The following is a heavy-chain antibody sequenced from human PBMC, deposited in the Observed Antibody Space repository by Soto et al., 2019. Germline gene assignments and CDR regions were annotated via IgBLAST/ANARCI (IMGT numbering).Heavy chain of an antibody. CDR2: VNRDGSST. D-gene: IGHD4-17*01. J-gene: IGHJ4*02. Sequence: EVQLVESGGGLVXPGGSXXLSCAGSGFXXXXYWMHWVLQTPEEGPVWVARVNRDGSSTNYADSVKGRFTISRDNAKNTLDLQINSQIVEDTAVYYYARDNGDSVLPLDYCGQGTLVTFSS. CDR1: GFXXXXYW. CDR3: ARDNGDSVLPLDY. V-gene: IGHV3-74*01.